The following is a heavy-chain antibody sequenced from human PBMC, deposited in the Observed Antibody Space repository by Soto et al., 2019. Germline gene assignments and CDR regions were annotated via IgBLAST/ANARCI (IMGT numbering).Heavy chain of an antibody. J-gene: IGHJ6*02. V-gene: IGHV3-74*01. Sequence: PGGSLRLSCAASGFIFSKYWMHWARQAPGKGLVWVSRIDDDGSSTSYADSVKGRFTISRDNAKNTLYLQMDSLRAEDTAVYYCARFRYSSSLHYRMDFWGQGTTVTVS. CDR3: ARFRYSSSLHYRMDF. CDR1: GFIFSKYW. CDR2: IDDDGSST. D-gene: IGHD6-13*01.